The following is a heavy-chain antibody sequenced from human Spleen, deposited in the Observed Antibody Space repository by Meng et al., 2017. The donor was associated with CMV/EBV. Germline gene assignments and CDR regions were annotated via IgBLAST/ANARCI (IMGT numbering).Heavy chain of an antibody. J-gene: IGHJ6*02. CDR2: IIPIFGTA. CDR3: ARGSIAARASTLYYYYYGMDV. V-gene: IGHV1-69*05. Sequence: SVKVSCKASGGTFSSYAISWVRQAPGQGLEWMGGIIPIFGTANYAQKFQGRVTITTDESTSTAYMELSSLRSEDTAVYYCARGSIAARASTLYYYYYGMDVWGQGTTVTVSS. D-gene: IGHD6-6*01. CDR1: GGTFSSYA.